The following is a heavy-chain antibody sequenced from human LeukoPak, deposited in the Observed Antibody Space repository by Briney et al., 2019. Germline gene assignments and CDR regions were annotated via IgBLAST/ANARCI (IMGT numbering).Heavy chain of an antibody. Sequence: GGSLRLSCAASGFTFSSYSMNWVRQAPGKGLEWVSSISSSSSYIYYADSVKGRFTISRDNAKNSLYLQMNSLRAGDTAVYYCARGGVRGATHLFMDVWGKGTTVTISS. CDR3: ARGGVRGATHLFMDV. CDR2: ISSSSSYI. D-gene: IGHD3-10*01. V-gene: IGHV3-21*01. CDR1: GFTFSSYS. J-gene: IGHJ6*04.